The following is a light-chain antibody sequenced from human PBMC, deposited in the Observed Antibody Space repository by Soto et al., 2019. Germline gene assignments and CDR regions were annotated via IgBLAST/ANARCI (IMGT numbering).Light chain of an antibody. CDR3: ATWDDGLNGHV. CDR1: SSNIGSNT. V-gene: IGLV1-44*01. CDR2: SDD. Sequence: QSVLTQPPSASGTPGQRVTISCSGSSSNIGSNTVNWYQQVPGTAPKLLIYSDDQRPSGVPDRFSGSKSGTSASLAISGLQSEDEADYYCATWDDGLNGHVFGTGTKLTVL. J-gene: IGLJ1*01.